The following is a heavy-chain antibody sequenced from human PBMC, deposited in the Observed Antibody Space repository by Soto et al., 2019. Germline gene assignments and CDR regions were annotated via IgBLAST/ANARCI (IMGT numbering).Heavy chain of an antibody. CDR1: GGSISSYY. CDR3: AREDDAARAFEY. D-gene: IGHD6-6*01. Sequence: PSETLSLTCTVSGGSISSYYWSWIRQPPGKGLEWIGYIYYSGSTNYNPPLKSRVTILVDTSKNQFSLRLSSVTAADTAVYYCAREDDAARAFEYWGQGTLVTVSS. CDR2: IYYSGST. J-gene: IGHJ4*02. V-gene: IGHV4-59*01.